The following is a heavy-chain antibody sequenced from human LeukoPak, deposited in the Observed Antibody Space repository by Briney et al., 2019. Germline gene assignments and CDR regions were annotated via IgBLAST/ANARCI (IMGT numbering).Heavy chain of an antibody. CDR2: IYSGGST. J-gene: IGHJ3*02. CDR3: ARDSPEYDYVPDAFDI. Sequence: HPGGSLRLSCAASGFTVSSNYMSWVRQAPGKGLEWVSVIYSGGSTYYADSVKGRFTISRDNSKNTLYLQMNSLRAEDTAVYYCARDSPEYDYVPDAFDIWGQGTMVTVSS. V-gene: IGHV3-66*01. D-gene: IGHD3-16*01. CDR1: GFTVSSNY.